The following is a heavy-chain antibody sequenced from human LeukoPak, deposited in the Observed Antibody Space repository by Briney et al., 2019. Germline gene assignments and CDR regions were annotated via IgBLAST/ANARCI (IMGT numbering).Heavy chain of an antibody. D-gene: IGHD2/OR15-2a*01. Sequence: GGSLRLSCAASGFTFSTYSMNWVRQAPGKGLEWVSSISSSGSYIYYTDSVKGRFTISGDNAKNSLYLQMNSLRAEDTAVYYCARDLAMTTFVYWGQGTLVTVSS. J-gene: IGHJ4*02. CDR2: ISSSGSYI. CDR3: ARDLAMTTFVY. CDR1: GFTFSTYS. V-gene: IGHV3-21*01.